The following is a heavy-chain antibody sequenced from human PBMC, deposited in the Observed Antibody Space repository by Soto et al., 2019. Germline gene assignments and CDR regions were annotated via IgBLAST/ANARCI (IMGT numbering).Heavy chain of an antibody. CDR3: ARRWGEGRVDY. CDR2: IYHSGST. V-gene: IGHV4-4*02. D-gene: IGHD3-10*01. CDR1: GGSISSYY. Sequence: SETLSLTCTVSGGSISSYYWSWVRQPPGKGLEWIGEIYHSGSTNYNPSLKSRVTISVDKSKNQFSLKLSSVTAADTAVYYCARRWGEGRVDYWGQGTLVTVS. J-gene: IGHJ4*02.